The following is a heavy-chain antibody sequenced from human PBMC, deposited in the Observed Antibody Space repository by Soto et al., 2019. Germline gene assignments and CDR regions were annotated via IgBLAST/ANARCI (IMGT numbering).Heavy chain of an antibody. V-gene: IGHV5-51*01. CDR1: GYSFTSYW. Sequence: GESLKISCKGSGYSFTSYWIGWVRQMPGKGLEWMGIIYPGDSDTRYSPSFQGQVTISADKSISTAYLQWSSLKASDTAMYYCARPQTPGIAVAGLDYWGQGTLVTVSS. D-gene: IGHD6-19*01. J-gene: IGHJ4*02. CDR2: IYPGDSDT. CDR3: ARPQTPGIAVAGLDY.